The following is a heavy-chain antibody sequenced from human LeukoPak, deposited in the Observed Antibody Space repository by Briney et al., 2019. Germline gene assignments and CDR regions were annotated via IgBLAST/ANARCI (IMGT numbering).Heavy chain of an antibody. V-gene: IGHV3-23*01. CDR2: ISSSGSGGNT. Sequence: GGSLRLSCAASGVTLSSYAMSWARQAPGKGLEWVSGISSSGSGGNTYYADSVKGRFTISRDSSKNTLFLQMNSLRAEDTAVYYYASPLTPLDPSDGELYYWGQGTLVTVSS. CDR1: GVTLSSYA. D-gene: IGHD1-1*01. J-gene: IGHJ4*02. CDR3: ASPLTPLDPSDGELYY.